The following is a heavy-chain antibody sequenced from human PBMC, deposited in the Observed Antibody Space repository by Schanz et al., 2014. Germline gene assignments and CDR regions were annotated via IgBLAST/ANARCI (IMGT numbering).Heavy chain of an antibody. J-gene: IGHJ4*02. D-gene: IGHD3-10*01. V-gene: IGHV3-48*01. CDR2: ISGSSSTK. Sequence: AQLVESGGGVVQPGRSLRLSCVASGFTFISYDIHWVRQAPGKGLEWVSYISGSSSTKYYADSVKGRFTISRDNGKKSLYLQMNSLRAEDTAVYYCAKDQGSYGSGSYSYFDYWGQGTLXTVSS. CDR1: GFTFISYD. CDR3: AKDQGSYGSGSYSYFDY.